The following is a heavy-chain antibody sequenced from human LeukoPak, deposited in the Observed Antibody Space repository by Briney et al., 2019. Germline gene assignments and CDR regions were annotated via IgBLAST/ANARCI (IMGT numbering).Heavy chain of an antibody. Sequence: GGSLRLSCAASGFTVSSKYMSWVRQAPGKGLEWVSVIYSDGSTYYADSVKGRFTISRDNSKNSLYLQMNSLRAEDTAVYYCARDPSPLYSSGWYSNDAFDIWGQGTMVTVSS. CDR3: ARDPSPLYSSGWYSNDAFDI. V-gene: IGHV3-66*01. D-gene: IGHD6-19*01. J-gene: IGHJ3*02. CDR1: GFTVSSKY. CDR2: IYSDGST.